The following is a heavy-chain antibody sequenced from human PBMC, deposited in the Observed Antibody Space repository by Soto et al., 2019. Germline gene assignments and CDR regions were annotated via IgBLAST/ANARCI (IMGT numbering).Heavy chain of an antibody. V-gene: IGHV3-30*18. D-gene: IGHD2-15*01. CDR3: AKDSVRGYCISGSCLHYYYHGMDV. CDR2: ISYDGRNQ. J-gene: IGHJ6*02. CDR1: GFIFSSYG. Sequence: GGSLRLSCAASGFIFSSYGMHWVRQAPGKGLEWVAVISYDGRNQYYADSVKGRFTISRDNSKNTLYLQMNSLRADDTAVYYCAKDSVRGYCISGSCLHYYYHGMDVWGQGTTVTVSS.